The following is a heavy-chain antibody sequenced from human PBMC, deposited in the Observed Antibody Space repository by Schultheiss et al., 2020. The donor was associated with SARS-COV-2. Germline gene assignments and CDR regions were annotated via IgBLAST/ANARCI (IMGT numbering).Heavy chain of an antibody. Sequence: SETLSLTCAVSGYSISSGYYWGWIRQPPGKGLEWIGYIYYSGSTNYNPSLKSRVTISVDTSKNQFSLKLSSVTTADTAVYYCARGGNWNDSREAFDIWGQGTMVTVSS. J-gene: IGHJ3*02. D-gene: IGHD1-1*01. CDR2: IYYSGST. CDR1: GYSISSGYY. V-gene: IGHV4-61*01. CDR3: ARGGNWNDSREAFDI.